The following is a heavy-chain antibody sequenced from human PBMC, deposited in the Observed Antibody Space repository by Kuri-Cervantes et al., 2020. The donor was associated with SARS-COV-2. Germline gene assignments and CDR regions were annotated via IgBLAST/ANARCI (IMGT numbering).Heavy chain of an antibody. CDR1: GGSISSGDYY. D-gene: IGHD5-24*01. J-gene: IGHJ6*02. CDR2: IYYSGST. Sequence: SCTVSGGSISSGDYYWSWIRQPPGKGLEWIGYIYYSGSTYYNPSLNSRVTISVDTSKNQFSLKLSSVTAADTAVYYCARLGLADGYNFYYYYYGMDVWGQGTTVTVSS. V-gene: IGHV4-30-4*01. CDR3: ARLGLADGYNFYYYYYGMDV.